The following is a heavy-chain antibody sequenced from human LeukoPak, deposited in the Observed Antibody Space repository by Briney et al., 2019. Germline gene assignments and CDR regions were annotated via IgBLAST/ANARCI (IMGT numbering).Heavy chain of an antibody. J-gene: IGHJ6*02. Sequence: GGSLRLSCAASGFTFSSYSMNWGRQAPGKGLEWVSSISSSSSYIYYADSVKGRFTISRDNAKNSLYLQMNSLRAEDTAVYYCATEAITMVRGEINYYYGMDVWGQGTTVTVSS. CDR1: GFTFSSYS. D-gene: IGHD3-10*01. CDR2: ISSSSSYI. V-gene: IGHV3-21*01. CDR3: ATEAITMVRGEINYYYGMDV.